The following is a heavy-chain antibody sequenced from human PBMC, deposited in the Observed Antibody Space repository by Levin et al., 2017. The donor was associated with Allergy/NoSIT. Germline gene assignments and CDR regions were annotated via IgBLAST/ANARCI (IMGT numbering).Heavy chain of an antibody. Sequence: PGGSLRLSCAASGFTFSSYAMSWVRQAPGKGLEWVSLISSSGENTYYADSVKGRFTISRDNSKNTVYLQMNSLRAEDTALYYCAKGWSYVELWGQGTLVTVSS. J-gene: IGHJ4*02. CDR1: GFTFSSYA. CDR2: ISSSGENT. CDR3: AKGWSYVEL. D-gene: IGHD3-10*01. V-gene: IGHV3-23*01.